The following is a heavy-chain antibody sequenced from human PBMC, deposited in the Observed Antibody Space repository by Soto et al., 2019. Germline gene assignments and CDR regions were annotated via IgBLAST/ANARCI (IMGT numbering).Heavy chain of an antibody. V-gene: IGHV1-3*01. Sequence: ASVKVSCKASGYTFTSYAMHWVRQAPGQRLEWMGWINAGNGNTKYSQKFQGRVTITRDTSASTAYMELSSLRSEDTAVYYCASQGRFFEWLSVLDYWGQGTLVTVSS. J-gene: IGHJ4*02. CDR1: GYTFTSYA. CDR3: ASQGRFFEWLSVLDY. D-gene: IGHD3-3*01. CDR2: INAGNGNT.